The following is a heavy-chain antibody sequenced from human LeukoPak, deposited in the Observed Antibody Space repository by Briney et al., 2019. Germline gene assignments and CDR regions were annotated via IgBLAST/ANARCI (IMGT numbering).Heavy chain of an antibody. CDR1: GFTFNAYW. CDR2: MKEDGSEM. J-gene: IGHJ4*02. D-gene: IGHD3-22*01. CDR3: ARESLRYYHDTSGSGNNVDY. V-gene: IGHV3-7*01. Sequence: GGSLRLSCEASGFTFNAYWMDWVRQAPGKGLEWVATMKEDGSEMYYVDSVKGRFTISRDNAKNLLYLQMDSLRVEDTAVYYCARESLRYYHDTSGSGNNVDYWGQGTLVTVSS.